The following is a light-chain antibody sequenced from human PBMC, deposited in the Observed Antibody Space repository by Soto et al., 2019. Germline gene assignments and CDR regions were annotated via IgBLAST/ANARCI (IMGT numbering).Light chain of an antibody. CDR2: DAS. V-gene: IGKV1-13*02. CDR1: QGIRND. CDR3: QQYNSYQIT. J-gene: IGKJ5*01. Sequence: AIQLTQSPSSLSASVGDRVTITCRASQGIRNDLGWYQQKPGKAPKLLIYDASSLESGVPSRFSGSGSGTEFTLTISSLQPDDFATYYCQQYNSYQITFGQGTRLEIK.